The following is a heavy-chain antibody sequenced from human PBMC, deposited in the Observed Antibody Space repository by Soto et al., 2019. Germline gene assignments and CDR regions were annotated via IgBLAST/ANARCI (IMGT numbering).Heavy chain of an antibody. D-gene: IGHD3-3*02. CDR3: AREHWSDAFDI. V-gene: IGHV1-46*01. Sequence: QVQLVQSGAEVKKPGASVKVSCKASGYTFTSYYMHWVRQAPGQGLEWMGIINPSGGSTSYAQKYQGRVTMTRTTSTNTVYMELSSLRSEDTAVYYCAREHWSDAFDIWGQGTMATVSS. CDR2: INPSGGST. J-gene: IGHJ3*02. CDR1: GYTFTSYY.